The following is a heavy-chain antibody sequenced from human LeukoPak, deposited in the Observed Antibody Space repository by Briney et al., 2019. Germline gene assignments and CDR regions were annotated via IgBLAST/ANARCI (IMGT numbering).Heavy chain of an antibody. CDR2: ISSSSSTI. V-gene: IGHV3-48*01. D-gene: IGHD3-22*01. J-gene: IGHJ3*02. Sequence: GGSLRLSCAASGFTFSSYSMNWVRQAPGKGLEWVSYISSSSSTIYYADSVKGRFTISRDNAKNSLFLQMNSLRAEDTAVYYCARGESYYYDSSGYSHAFDIWGQGTMVTVSS. CDR1: GFTFSSYS. CDR3: ARGESYYYDSSGYSHAFDI.